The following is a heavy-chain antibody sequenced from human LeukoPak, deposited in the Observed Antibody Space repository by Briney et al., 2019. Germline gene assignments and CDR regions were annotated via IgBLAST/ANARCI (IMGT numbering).Heavy chain of an antibody. CDR3: ARDNYSGSYLDY. V-gene: IGHV4-59*12. D-gene: IGHD1-26*01. CDR2: IYYSGST. J-gene: IGHJ4*02. Sequence: SETLSLTCTVSGGSISSYYWSWIRQPPGKGLEWIGSIYYSGSTYYNPSLKSRVTISVDTSKNQFSLKLSSVTAADTAVYYCARDNYSGSYLDYWGQGTLVTVSS. CDR1: GGSISSYY.